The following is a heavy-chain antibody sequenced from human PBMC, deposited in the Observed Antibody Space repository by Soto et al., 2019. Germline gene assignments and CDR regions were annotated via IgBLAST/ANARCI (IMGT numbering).Heavy chain of an antibody. D-gene: IGHD3-10*01. J-gene: IGHJ4*02. V-gene: IGHV3-21*01. Sequence: EVQLVESGGGLVQPGRSLRLSCAASGFTFDDYVMHWVRQAPGKGLEWVSSISSSSSYIYYADSVKGRFTISRDNAKNSLYLQMNSLRAEDTAVYYCARAQRSGYFDYWGQGTLVTVSS. CDR1: GFTFDDYV. CDR2: ISSSSSYI. CDR3: ARAQRSGYFDY.